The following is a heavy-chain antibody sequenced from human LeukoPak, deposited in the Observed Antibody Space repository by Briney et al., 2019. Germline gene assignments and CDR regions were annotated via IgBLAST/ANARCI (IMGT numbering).Heavy chain of an antibody. CDR1: GFTFSNYG. D-gene: IGHD1-14*01. J-gene: IGHJ1*01. Sequence: GGSLRLSCAASGFTFSNYGMHWVRQAPGKGLEWVAVISFDGKNKYYADSVKGQFTISRANSKNTLYLQMNSLRAEDTAVYYCAKGRGIISHWGQGTLVTVSS. CDR2: ISFDGKNK. CDR3: AKGRGIISH. V-gene: IGHV3-30*18.